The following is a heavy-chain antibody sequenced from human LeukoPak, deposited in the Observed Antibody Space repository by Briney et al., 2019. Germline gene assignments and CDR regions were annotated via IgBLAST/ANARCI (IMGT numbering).Heavy chain of an antibody. V-gene: IGHV4-59*01. CDR2: IYYSGST. D-gene: IGHD1-26*01. CDR1: GGSISSYY. J-gene: IGHJ4*02. CDR3: ARVLGGATHYLDY. Sequence: SETLSLTCTVSGGSISSYYWSWIRQPPRKGLEWIGYIYYSGSTNYNPSRKSRVTISVDTSKNQFSLKLSSVTAADTAVYYCARVLGGATHYLDYWGQGTVVTVSS.